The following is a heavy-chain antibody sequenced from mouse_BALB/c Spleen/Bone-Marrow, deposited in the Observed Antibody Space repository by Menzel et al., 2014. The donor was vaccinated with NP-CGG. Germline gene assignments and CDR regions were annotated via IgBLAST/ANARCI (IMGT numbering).Heavy chain of an antibody. CDR1: GFTFTDYY. D-gene: IGHD2-14*01. V-gene: IGHV7-3*02. Sequence: EVNVVESGGGLVQPGGSLRLSCATSGFTFTDYYMSWVRQHPGKALEWLGFIRNKANGYTTEYSASVKGRFTISRDNSQSILYLQMNTLRAEDSATYYCARDRRYDLAWFAYWGQGTLVTVSA. CDR2: IRNKANGYTT. J-gene: IGHJ3*01. CDR3: ARDRRYDLAWFAY.